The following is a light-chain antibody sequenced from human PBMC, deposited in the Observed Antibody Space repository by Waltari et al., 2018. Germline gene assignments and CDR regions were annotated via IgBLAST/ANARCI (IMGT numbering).Light chain of an antibody. J-gene: IGLJ2*01. Sequence: QSVLTQPPSVSGAPGQRVTISCTGSGSNIGAGYDVHWYQQLPRAAPKLLIYGSTRRPLVVPDRFFGPTSGTSASLAITGLQAEDEADYYCQSYDTSLRVVFGGGTKLTVL. CDR3: QSYDTSLRVV. CDR2: GST. V-gene: IGLV1-40*01. CDR1: GSNIGAGYD.